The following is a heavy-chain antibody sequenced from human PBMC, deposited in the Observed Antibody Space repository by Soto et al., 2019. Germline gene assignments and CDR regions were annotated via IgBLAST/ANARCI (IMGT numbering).Heavy chain of an antibody. CDR1: DGSISTSSYY. Sequence: SETLSLTCTVSDGSISTSSYYWGWIRQSPGKGLEWIGTIFYTGRTYYDPSLESRVTLSVDTSKNQFSLHLTSVTAADTAVYYCTRHHPHHYDSSGYFDYWGQGALVTVS. D-gene: IGHD3-22*01. V-gene: IGHV4-39*01. CDR2: IFYTGRT. J-gene: IGHJ4*02. CDR3: TRHHPHHYDSSGYFDY.